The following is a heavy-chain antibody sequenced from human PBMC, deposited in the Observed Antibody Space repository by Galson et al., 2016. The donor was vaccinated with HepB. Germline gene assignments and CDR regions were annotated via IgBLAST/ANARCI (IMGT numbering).Heavy chain of an antibody. CDR1: GFTFSNYA. Sequence: SLRLSCAAAGFTFSNYAMSWVRQAPGKGLEWVSTISGSGDSTYYADSGKGRFTISRDNSKNTLYLQMNSLRAEDTAVYYCAHPRTPTTSYFDYWGQGTLVTVSS. CDR2: ISGSGDST. V-gene: IGHV3-23*01. CDR3: AHPRTPTTSYFDY. J-gene: IGHJ4*02. D-gene: IGHD4-11*01.